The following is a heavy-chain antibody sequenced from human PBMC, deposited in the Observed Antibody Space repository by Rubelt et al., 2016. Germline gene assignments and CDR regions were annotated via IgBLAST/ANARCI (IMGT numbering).Heavy chain of an antibody. J-gene: IGHJ6*02. CDR1: GGSFSGYY. CDR3: RGVGKVYSDQDFGQGDV. D-gene: IGHD1-26*01. CDR2: INHSGST. V-gene: IGHV4-34*03. Sequence: QVQLQQWGAGLLKPSETLSLTCAVYGGSFSGYYWSWIRQPLGKGLEWIGEINHSGSTNYNPSLKRRVTISVDTSNNQFPLKVRFVTAAKTGVSYCRGVGKVYSDQDFGQGDVWGQGTRVPVSS.